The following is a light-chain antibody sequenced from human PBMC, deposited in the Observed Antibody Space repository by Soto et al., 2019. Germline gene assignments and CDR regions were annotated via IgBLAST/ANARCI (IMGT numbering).Light chain of an antibody. J-gene: IGKJ1*01. Sequence: EIVMTQSPGTLSLSPRERATLSCRASQSVRSNLAWYQQIPGQAPRLLIYGAFTRATGIPARFSGSGSGTEFTLAISSLQSEDFAVYYCQQYNDWPQTFGLGTKVEIK. V-gene: IGKV3-15*01. CDR2: GAF. CDR1: QSVRSN. CDR3: QQYNDWPQT.